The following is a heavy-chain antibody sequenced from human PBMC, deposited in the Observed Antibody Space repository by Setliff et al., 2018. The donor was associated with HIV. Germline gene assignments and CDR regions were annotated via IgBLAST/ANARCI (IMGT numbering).Heavy chain of an antibody. D-gene: IGHD6-13*01. J-gene: IGHJ2*01. Sequence: ASVKVSCKASGYTFTSYDINWVRQATGQGLEWMGWMNPNSGNTGYAQKFQGRVTMTRNTSISTANMELSSLRSEDTAVYYCARGKAAAAVYWYFDLWGRGTLVTVPS. CDR2: MNPNSGNT. V-gene: IGHV1-8*01. CDR3: ARGKAAAAVYWYFDL. CDR1: GYTFTSYD.